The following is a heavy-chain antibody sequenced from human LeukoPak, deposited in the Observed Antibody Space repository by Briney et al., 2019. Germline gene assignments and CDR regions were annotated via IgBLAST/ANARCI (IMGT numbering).Heavy chain of an antibody. Sequence: PSQTLSLTCTVSGDSISSGDYYWSWIRQPAGKGLEWIGRISSSGSTNYNPSLKSRVTISVDTSKNQFSLKLSSVTAADTAVYYCARGMVVTAGGFYYYYYMDVWGKGTTVTISS. D-gene: IGHD2-15*01. CDR1: GDSISSGDYY. CDR2: ISSSGST. V-gene: IGHV4-61*02. J-gene: IGHJ6*03. CDR3: ARGMVVTAGGFYYYYYMDV.